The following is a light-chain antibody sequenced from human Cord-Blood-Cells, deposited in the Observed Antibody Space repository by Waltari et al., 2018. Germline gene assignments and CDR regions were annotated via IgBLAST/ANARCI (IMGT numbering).Light chain of an antibody. CDR3: SSYTSSSTYV. J-gene: IGLJ1*01. V-gene: IGLV2-14*01. CDR1: SSDVGGYNY. Sequence: QSALTQPASVSGSPGQSITISCTGTSSDVGGYNYVSWYQQHPGKAPKLMSYEVSNRPPGVSNRFSGSKSGNTASLTISGLQAEDEADYYCSSYTSSSTYVFGTGTKVTVL. CDR2: EVS.